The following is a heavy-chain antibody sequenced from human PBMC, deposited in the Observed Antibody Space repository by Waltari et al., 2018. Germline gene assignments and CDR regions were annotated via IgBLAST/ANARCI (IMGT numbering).Heavy chain of an antibody. V-gene: IGHV3-30-3*01. CDR2: ISYDGSNK. Sequence: QVQLQESGPGLVKPSETLSLTCTVSGGSISSHYWSWIRQAPGKGLEWVAVISYDGSNKDYADSVKGRFTIARDNSKNTLYLQRNSLRAEDTAVYYCARENIVVVPAAIVYYYGMDVWGQGTTVTVSS. CDR1: GGSISSHY. J-gene: IGHJ6*02. CDR3: ARENIVVVPAAIVYYYGMDV. D-gene: IGHD2-2*01.